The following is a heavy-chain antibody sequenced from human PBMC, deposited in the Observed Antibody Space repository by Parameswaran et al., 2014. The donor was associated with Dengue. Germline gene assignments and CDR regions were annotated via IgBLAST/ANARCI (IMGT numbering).Heavy chain of an antibody. CDR3: ARQTVGATNLRAFDI. Sequence: WIRQPPGKGLEWIGNIYFVGNTYYSPSLQSRITISVDTSKNQFSLRLSSVTAADTAVYYCARQTVGATNLRAFDIWGQGTMVTVSS. V-gene: IGHV4-39*01. CDR2: IYFVGNT. J-gene: IGHJ3*02. D-gene: IGHD1-26*01.